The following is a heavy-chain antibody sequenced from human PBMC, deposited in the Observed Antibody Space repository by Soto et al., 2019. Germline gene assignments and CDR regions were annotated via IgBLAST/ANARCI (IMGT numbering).Heavy chain of an antibody. J-gene: IGHJ5*02. V-gene: IGHV1-69*01. D-gene: IGHD2-21*01. Sequence: QVQLVQSGAEVKKPGSSVKVSCKASGVTLSDYPINWVRQAPGQGLEWMGGLLPIFGTTIYAQKFQGRLTITADESTHTAYMELSDLRPEDTAIFYCAGGYCGYATCNNWIRNWLDPWGQGTLVTVSS. CDR3: AGGYCGYATCNNWIRNWLDP. CDR2: LLPIFGTT. CDR1: GVTLSDYP.